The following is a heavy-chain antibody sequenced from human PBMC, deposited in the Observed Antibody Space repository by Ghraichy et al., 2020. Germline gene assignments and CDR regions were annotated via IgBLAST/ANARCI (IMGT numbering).Heavy chain of an antibody. CDR2: ISGSGGST. J-gene: IGHJ1*01. CDR3: AKAPGNPGIAAAGTKNGKKYFQH. CDR1: GFTFSSYA. Sequence: GGSLRLSCAASGFTFSSYAMSWVRQAPGKGLEWVSAISGSGGSTYYADSVKGRFTISRDNSKNTLYLQMNSLRAEDTAVYYCAKAPGNPGIAAAGTKNGKKYFQHWGQGTLVTVSS. V-gene: IGHV3-23*01. D-gene: IGHD6-13*01.